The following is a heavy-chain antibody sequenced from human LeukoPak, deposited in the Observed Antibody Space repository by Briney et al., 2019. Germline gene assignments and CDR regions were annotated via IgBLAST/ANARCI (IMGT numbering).Heavy chain of an antibody. CDR1: GESLNSYY. J-gene: IGHJ4*02. CDR2: IYESGTT. V-gene: IGHV4-34*01. CDR3: ARQGCSSSWPTLGY. D-gene: IGHD6-13*01. Sequence: PSETLSLTCAVYGESLNSYYWSWVRQPLGEGLEWIGEIYESGTTEYNPSLKSRVTISMVPSKQQFSLSLSSVTAADTAVYYCARQGCSSSWPTLGYWGQGTLVTVSS.